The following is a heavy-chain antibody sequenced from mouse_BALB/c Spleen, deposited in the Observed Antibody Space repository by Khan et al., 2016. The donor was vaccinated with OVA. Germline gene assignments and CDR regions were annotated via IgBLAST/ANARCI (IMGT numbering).Heavy chain of an antibody. Sequence: QIQLVQSGPDLKKPGETVQISCRASGFTFTNYGMNWVKQAPGKGLKWMGWINTYTGEPTFADDFKGRFAFSLDTSASTAYLQINSLKNEDTGTKCCARVVYNGTMDWWGQGTSVTVSS. CDR1: GFTFTNYG. CDR2: INTYTGEP. D-gene: IGHD1-1*02. CDR3: ARVVYNGTMDW. V-gene: IGHV9-3-1*01. J-gene: IGHJ4*01.